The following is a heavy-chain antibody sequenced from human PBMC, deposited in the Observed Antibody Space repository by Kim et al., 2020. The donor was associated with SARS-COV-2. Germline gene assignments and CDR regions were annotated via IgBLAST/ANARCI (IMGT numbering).Heavy chain of an antibody. D-gene: IGHD3-10*01. CDR3: ARRVRAMVRGGYTYYFDY. J-gene: IGHJ4*02. V-gene: IGHV4-34*01. Sequence: KGRVPISVDTSKNQFSLKLSSVTAADTAVYYCARRVRAMVRGGYTYYFDYWGQGTLVTVSS.